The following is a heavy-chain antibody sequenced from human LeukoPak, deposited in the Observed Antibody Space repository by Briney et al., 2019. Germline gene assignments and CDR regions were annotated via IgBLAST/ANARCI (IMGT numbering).Heavy chain of an antibody. CDR3: ARGYRFRI. CDR2: INPNSGGT. CDR1: GYTFTGYY. D-gene: IGHD5-18*01. Sequence: SVKVSCKASGYTFTGYYMHWVRQAPGQGLEWMGWINPNSGGTSYAQKFQGRVTMTRDTSIRTAHLELSRLRYDDTSVYYCARGYRFRIWGQGTLVSVSS. V-gene: IGHV1-2*02. J-gene: IGHJ4*02.